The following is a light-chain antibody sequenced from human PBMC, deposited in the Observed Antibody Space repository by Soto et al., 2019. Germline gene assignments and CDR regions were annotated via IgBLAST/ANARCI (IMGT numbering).Light chain of an antibody. CDR1: QSISKD. CDR3: QQYYYLPYT. Sequence: DIQMTQSPSSLSASVGDRVTITCQASQSISKDVNWYQQKPGKAPKRLMYEASNLETGVPSRFSGSGSQTYFTLTISSLQPEDIATYYCQQYYYLPYTFGQGTKLQI. V-gene: IGKV1-33*01. J-gene: IGKJ2*01. CDR2: EAS.